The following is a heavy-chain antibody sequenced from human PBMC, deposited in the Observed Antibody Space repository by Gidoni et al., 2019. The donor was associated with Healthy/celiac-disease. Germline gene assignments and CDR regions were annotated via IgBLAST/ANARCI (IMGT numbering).Heavy chain of an antibody. J-gene: IGHJ3*02. V-gene: IGHV1-46*03. CDR3: ARSSLAGDAFDI. CDR2: INPSGGST. CDR1: GYTFTSYY. Sequence: QVQLVQSGAEVKKPGASVQVSCKASGYTFTSYYMHWVRQAPGQGLEWMGIINPSGGSTSYAQKFQGRVTMTRDTSTSTVYMELSSLRSEDTAVYYCARSSLAGDAFDIWGQGTMVTVSS.